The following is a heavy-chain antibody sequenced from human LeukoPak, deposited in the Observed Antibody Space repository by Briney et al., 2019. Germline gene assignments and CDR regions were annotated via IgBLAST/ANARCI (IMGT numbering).Heavy chain of an antibody. J-gene: IGHJ4*02. CDR2: ISYDGSNK. V-gene: IGHV3-30-3*01. Sequence: EKSLRLSCAASGFTFSSYAMHWVRQAPGKGLEWVAVISYDGSNKYYADSVKGRFTISRDNSKNTLYLQMNSLRAEDTAVYYCARDYYSNPPGYFDYWGQGTLVTVSS. CDR1: GFTFSSYA. D-gene: IGHD4-11*01. CDR3: ARDYYSNPPGYFDY.